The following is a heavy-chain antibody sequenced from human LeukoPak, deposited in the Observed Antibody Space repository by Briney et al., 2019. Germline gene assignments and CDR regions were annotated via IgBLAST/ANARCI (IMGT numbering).Heavy chain of an antibody. CDR1: GFTFSSYG. CDR2: ISGSGGST. J-gene: IGHJ4*02. CDR3: AKDGANHSSGWYHRYYFDY. D-gene: IGHD6-19*01. Sequence: GGSLRLSCAASGFTFSSYGMSWVRQAPGKGLEWVSAISGSGGSTYYADSVKGRFTISRDNSKNPLYLQMNSLRAEDTAVYYCAKDGANHSSGWYHRYYFDYWGQGTLVTVSS. V-gene: IGHV3-23*01.